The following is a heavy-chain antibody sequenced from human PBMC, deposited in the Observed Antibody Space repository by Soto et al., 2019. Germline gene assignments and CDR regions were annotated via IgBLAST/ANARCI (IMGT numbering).Heavy chain of an antibody. D-gene: IGHD1-26*01. CDR3: ARAYSGSTYYYYGMDV. CDR2: ISAYNGNT. Sequence: ASVKVSCKASGYTFTSYGISWVRQAPGQGLEWMGWISAYNGNTNYAQKLQGRVTMTTDTSTSTAYMGLRGLRSDDTAVYYCARAYSGSTYYYYGMDVWGQGTAVTVSS. V-gene: IGHV1-18*01. J-gene: IGHJ6*02. CDR1: GYTFTSYG.